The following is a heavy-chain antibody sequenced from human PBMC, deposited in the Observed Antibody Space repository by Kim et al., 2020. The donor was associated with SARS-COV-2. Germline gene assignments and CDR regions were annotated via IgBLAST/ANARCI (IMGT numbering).Heavy chain of an antibody. CDR3: AKGRMAANWFDP. D-gene: IGHD6-19*01. V-gene: IGHV3-23*01. Sequence: YDADSMKGRVTISRDNSKNTLYLQMNSLRAEDTAVYYCAKGRMAANWFDPWGQGTLVTVSS. J-gene: IGHJ5*02.